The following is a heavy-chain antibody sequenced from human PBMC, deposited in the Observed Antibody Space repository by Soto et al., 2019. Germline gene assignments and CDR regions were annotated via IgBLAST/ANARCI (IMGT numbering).Heavy chain of an antibody. J-gene: IGHJ4*02. CDR2: ISAHNGNT. Sequence: QVHLVQSGAEVKKPAASVKVSCKASGYTFTSYGITWVRQAPGQGLEWMGWISAHNGNTDYAQKLQGRVIVTRDTSTSTAYMELRSLRSDVTAVYYCARGRYGDYWGQGALVTVSS. V-gene: IGHV1-18*01. CDR3: ARGRYGDY. CDR1: GYTFTSYG. D-gene: IGHD1-1*01.